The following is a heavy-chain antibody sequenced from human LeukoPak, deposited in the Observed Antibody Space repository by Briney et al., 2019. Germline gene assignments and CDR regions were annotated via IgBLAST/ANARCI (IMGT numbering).Heavy chain of an antibody. V-gene: IGHV6-1*01. Sequence: SQTLSLTCAISGDSVSSNSAAWNWIRQSPSRGLEWLGRTYYRSKWYNDYAVSVKSRITINPDTSKNQFSLQLNSVTAADTAVYYCASNMIVPDAFDIWGQGTMVTVSS. CDR2: TYYRSKWYN. CDR1: GDSVSSNSAA. CDR3: ASNMIVPDAFDI. J-gene: IGHJ3*02. D-gene: IGHD3-22*01.